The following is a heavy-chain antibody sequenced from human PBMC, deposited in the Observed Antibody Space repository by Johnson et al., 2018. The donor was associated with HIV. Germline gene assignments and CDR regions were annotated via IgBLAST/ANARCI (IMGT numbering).Heavy chain of an antibody. CDR2: IYSGGST. D-gene: IGHD6-13*01. J-gene: IGHJ3*02. Sequence: MQLVESGGGLVQPGGSLRLSCAASGFTFSSYDMHWVRQAPGKGLEWVSVIYSGGSTYYADAEKGGFTISRDNSKNTRYLQMNSLRAEDTAVYYCAKDHWVVGSWQAFDIWGQGTMVTVSS. CDR3: AKDHWVVGSWQAFDI. V-gene: IGHV3-66*01. CDR1: GFTFSSYD.